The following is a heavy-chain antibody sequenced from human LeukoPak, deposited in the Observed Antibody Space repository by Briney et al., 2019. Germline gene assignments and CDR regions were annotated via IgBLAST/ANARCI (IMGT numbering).Heavy chain of an antibody. J-gene: IGHJ3*02. CDR1: GFTFSSYS. V-gene: IGHV3-48*01. D-gene: IGHD3-3*01. Sequence: GGSLRLSCAASGFTFSSYSMNWVRQAPGKGLEWVSYISSSSSTIYYADSAKGRFTISRDNAKNSLYLQMNSLKTEDTAVYYCTTAKSPPYYDFWSGYSIDIWGQGTMVTVSS. CDR2: ISSSSSTI. CDR3: TTAKSPPYYDFWSGYSIDI.